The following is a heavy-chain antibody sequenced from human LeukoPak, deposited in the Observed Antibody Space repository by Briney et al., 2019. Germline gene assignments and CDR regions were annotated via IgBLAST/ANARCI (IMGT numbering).Heavy chain of an antibody. CDR2: IKPDGSEK. J-gene: IGHJ4*02. CDR1: GFTFSSYW. D-gene: IGHD6-13*01. Sequence: GGSLRLSCAASGFTFSSYWMDWVRQAPGKGLEWVANIKPDGSEKYYVDSVKGRFTISRDNAKNSLYLQMNSLRAEDTAVYFCARKVAGGTGYFDYWGQGTLVTVSS. CDR3: ARKVAGGTGYFDY. V-gene: IGHV3-7*02.